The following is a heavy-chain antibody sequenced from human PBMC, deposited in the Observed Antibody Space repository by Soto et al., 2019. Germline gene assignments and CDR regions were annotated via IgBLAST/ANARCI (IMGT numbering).Heavy chain of an antibody. CDR3: DRTDRDFYGLDV. J-gene: IGHJ6*02. Sequence: EVQLVESGGGLVQPGGSLRLSCEASGFTFRNYDMHWVRQGTGKGLEWVSGISAAGDPDYADSVEGRFTISSATAQNSFFLQLNSLRVGDTDVYYCDRTDRDFYGLDVWGQGTKVIVSS. CDR2: ISAAGDP. CDR1: GFTFRNYD. V-gene: IGHV3-13*05.